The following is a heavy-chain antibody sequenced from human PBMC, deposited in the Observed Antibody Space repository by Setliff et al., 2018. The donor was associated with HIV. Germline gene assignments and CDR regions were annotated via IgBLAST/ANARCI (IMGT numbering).Heavy chain of an antibody. CDR3: ARTDWARTSYYYYYGMNV. CDR1: GGSISSGSYY. D-gene: IGHD3-9*01. V-gene: IGHV4-61*09. CDR2: IYTSGSA. J-gene: IGHJ6*02. Sequence: SETLSLTCTVSGGSISSGSYYWSWIRQPAGKGLEWIGHIYTSGSANYNPSLKSRVTISVDTSKNQFSLKLSSVTAADTAVYYCARTDWARTSYYYYYGMNVWGQGTTVTVSS.